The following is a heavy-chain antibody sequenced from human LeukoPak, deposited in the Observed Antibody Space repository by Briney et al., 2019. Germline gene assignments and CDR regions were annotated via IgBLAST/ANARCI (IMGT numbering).Heavy chain of an antibody. Sequence: GGSLRLSCAASGFAFDDYGMSWVRQALGKGLEWVSSIDWNGSSTGYADSVKGRFTISRDDAKNSLYLQMNSLRAEDKALYYCARDADYYFDQWGQGTLVTVSS. V-gene: IGHV3-20*04. J-gene: IGHJ4*02. CDR2: IDWNGSST. CDR3: ARDADYYFDQ. CDR1: GFAFDDYG.